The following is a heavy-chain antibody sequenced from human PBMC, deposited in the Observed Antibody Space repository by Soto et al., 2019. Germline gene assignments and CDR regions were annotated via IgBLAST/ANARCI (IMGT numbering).Heavy chain of an antibody. V-gene: IGHV3-33*01. CDR3: GRDGPDGGGDCRPYYSGRAA. Sequence: QVQLVESGGGVVQPGRSLRLSCAASGFTFSSYGMHWVRQAPGKGLEWVAVIWYDGSNKYYADSVKGRFTISRDNSKNTVYLKMTGLRAEDRVVYYGGRDGPDGGGDCRPYYSGRAAWGKGPTVTVPS. J-gene: IGHJ6*04. D-gene: IGHD2-21*02. CDR1: GFTFSSYG. CDR2: IWYDGSNK.